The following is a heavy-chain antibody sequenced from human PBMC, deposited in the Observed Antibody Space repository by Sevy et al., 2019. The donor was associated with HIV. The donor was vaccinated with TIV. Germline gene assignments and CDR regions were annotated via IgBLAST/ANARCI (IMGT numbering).Heavy chain of an antibody. CDR2: VYHSGST. V-gene: IGHV4-4*02. J-gene: IGHJ4*02. CDR3: ARDLRLRGYSYGSFDY. CDR1: GGSISRSYW. D-gene: IGHD5-18*01. Sequence: SETLSLTCSVSGGSISRSYWWTWVRQSPGKGLEWIGEVYHSGSTNYNPSLKSRVTISVDKSKNQFSLKLTSVTAADTAIYFCARDLRLRGYSYGSFDYWGQGTLVTVSS.